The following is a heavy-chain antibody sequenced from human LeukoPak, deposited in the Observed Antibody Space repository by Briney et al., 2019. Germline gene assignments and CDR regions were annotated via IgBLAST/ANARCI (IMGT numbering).Heavy chain of an antibody. D-gene: IGHD3-9*01. CDR1: GFSLSTSGMC. J-gene: IGHJ4*02. CDR2: IDWDDDK. CDR3: ARIHLTGHITPDYFDY. V-gene: IGHV2-70*11. Sequence: SGPTLVNPTQTLTLTCTFSGFSLSTSGMCVSWIRQPPGKALEWLARIDWDDDKYYSTSLKTRLTISKDASKNQVVLTMTNMDPVDTATYYCARIHLTGHITPDYFDYWGQGTLVTVSS.